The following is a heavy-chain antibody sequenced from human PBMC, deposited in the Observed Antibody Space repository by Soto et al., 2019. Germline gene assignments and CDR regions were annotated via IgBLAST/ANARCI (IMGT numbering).Heavy chain of an antibody. CDR2: IYYSGST. CDR1: GGSISSGGYC. Sequence: SETLSLTCTVSGGSISSGGYCWSWIRQHPGKGLEWIGYIYYSGSTYYNPSLKSRVTISVDTSKNQFSLKLSSVTAADTAVYYCARERTEVAVYYYYGMDVWGQGTTVTVSS. D-gene: IGHD3-22*01. J-gene: IGHJ6*02. V-gene: IGHV4-31*03. CDR3: ARERTEVAVYYYYGMDV.